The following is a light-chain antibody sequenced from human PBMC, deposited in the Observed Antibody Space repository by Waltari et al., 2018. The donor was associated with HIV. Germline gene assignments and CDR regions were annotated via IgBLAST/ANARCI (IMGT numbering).Light chain of an antibody. V-gene: IGKV4-1*01. J-gene: IGKJ4*01. CDR3: QQYYSTPLT. Sequence: DIVMSQSPDSLAVSLGERATTTSTSSQSVLYTSKHKNYVAWYQVKVGQPPRLLIYRASSRESGVPDRFSGSGSGTDFALTINTLQAEDVAVYYCQQYYSTPLTFGGGTRVEIK. CDR1: QSVLYTSKHKNY. CDR2: RAS.